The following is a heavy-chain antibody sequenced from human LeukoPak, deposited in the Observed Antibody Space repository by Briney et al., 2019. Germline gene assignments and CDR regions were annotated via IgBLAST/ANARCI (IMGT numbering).Heavy chain of an antibody. J-gene: IGHJ3*02. CDR1: GVPISSSTYY. V-gene: IGHV4-39*01. Sequence: RSSETLSLTCTVSGVPISSSTYYWGWIRQPPGKGLEWIGSIYYSGTTYYNPSLKSRVTISVHTSKNRFSLKLISVTAADTAVYYCARHDSSGPYNAFDIWGQGTMVTVSS. CDR2: IYYSGTT. CDR3: ARHDSSGPYNAFDI. D-gene: IGHD3-22*01.